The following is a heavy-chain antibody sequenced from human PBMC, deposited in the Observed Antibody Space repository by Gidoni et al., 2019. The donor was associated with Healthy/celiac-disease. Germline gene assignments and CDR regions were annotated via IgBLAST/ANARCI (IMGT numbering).Heavy chain of an antibody. CDR1: GFTFSSYA. CDR2: ISGSGGST. J-gene: IGHJ4*02. CDR3: AKATLNREYLDY. Sequence: EAQLLESGGGLVQPGGSLRLSCAASGFTFSSYAMSWVRQAPGKGLEWVSAISGSGGSTYYADSVKGRFTISRDNSKNTLYLQMNSLRAEDTAVYYCAKATLNREYLDYWGQGTLVTVSS. V-gene: IGHV3-23*01. D-gene: IGHD2-15*01.